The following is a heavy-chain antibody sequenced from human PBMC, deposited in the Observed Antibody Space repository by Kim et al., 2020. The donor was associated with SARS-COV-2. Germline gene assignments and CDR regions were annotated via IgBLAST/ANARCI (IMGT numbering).Heavy chain of an antibody. CDR1: GFTFDDYA. Sequence: GGSLRLSCAASGFTFDDYAMHWVRQAPGKGLEWVSGISWNSGSIGYADSVKGRFTISRDNAKNSLYLQMNSLRAEDTALYYCAKDMEAYPGYSYGYSGYYYYGMDVWGQGTTVTVSS. D-gene: IGHD5-18*01. J-gene: IGHJ6*01. V-gene: IGHV3-9*01. CDR3: AKDMEAYPGYSYGYSGYYYYGMDV. CDR2: ISWNSGSI.